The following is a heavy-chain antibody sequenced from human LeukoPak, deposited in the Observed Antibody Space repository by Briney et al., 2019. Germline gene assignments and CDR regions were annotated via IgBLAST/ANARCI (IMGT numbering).Heavy chain of an antibody. CDR3: ARETSSVHSNAGPPFDY. V-gene: IGHV3-23*01. J-gene: IGHJ4*02. Sequence: GGSLRLSCAVSGFTVSSNHMSWVRQAPGKGLEWVSGISGSGGSTYYADSVKGRFTVSRDNSKSTLYLQVNSLTADDTAVYYCARETSSVHSNAGPPFDYWGQGTLVTVSS. D-gene: IGHD2-15*01. CDR2: ISGSGGST. CDR1: GFTVSSNH.